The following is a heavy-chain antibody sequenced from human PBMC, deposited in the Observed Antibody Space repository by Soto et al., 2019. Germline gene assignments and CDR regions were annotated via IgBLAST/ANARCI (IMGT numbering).Heavy chain of an antibody. CDR3: ARGEMAGGYYGMDV. V-gene: IGHV4-34*01. CDR1: GGSFRGYY. D-gene: IGHD2-8*01. Sequence: QVQLQRWGAGLLKPSETLTLTCAVYGGSFRGYYWSWIRQPPGKGLEWIGETNHRGSTNFHPSLKSRVTISVDTSKNQFSLKLSSVTAADTAVYCCARGEMAGGYYGMDVWGQGTTVTVSS. CDR2: TNHRGST. J-gene: IGHJ6*02.